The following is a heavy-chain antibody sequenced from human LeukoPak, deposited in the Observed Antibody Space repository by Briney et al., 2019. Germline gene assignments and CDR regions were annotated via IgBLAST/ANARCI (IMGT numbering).Heavy chain of an antibody. J-gene: IGHJ4*02. CDR1: GFTFDDYG. D-gene: IGHD5-24*01. CDR3: ARVGDGYNFYYFDY. Sequence: PGGSLRLSCAASGFTFDDYGMSWVRQAPGKGLEWVSGINWNGGSTGYADSVKGRFTISRDNAKNSLYLQMNSLRAEDTALYYCARVGDGYNFYYFDYWGQGTLVTVSS. V-gene: IGHV3-20*04. CDR2: INWNGGST.